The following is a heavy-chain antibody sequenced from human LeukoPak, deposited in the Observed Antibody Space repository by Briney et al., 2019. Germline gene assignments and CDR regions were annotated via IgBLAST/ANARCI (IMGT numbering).Heavy chain of an antibody. CDR1: GGSISSGGYY. CDR3: ARDPQGTAMVTGAFDI. D-gene: IGHD5-18*01. V-gene: IGHV4-31*03. J-gene: IGHJ3*02. Sequence: PSETLSLTCTVSGGSISSGGYYWSWIRQHPGKGLEWIGYIYYSGSTYYNPSLKSRVTISVDKSKNQFSLKLSSVTAADTAVYYCARDPQGTAMVTGAFDIWGQGTMVTVSS. CDR2: IYYSGST.